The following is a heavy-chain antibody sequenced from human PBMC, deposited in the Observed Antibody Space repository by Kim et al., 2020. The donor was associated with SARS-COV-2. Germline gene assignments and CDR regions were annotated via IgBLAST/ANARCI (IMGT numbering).Heavy chain of an antibody. CDR1: SDSISSYY. CDR2: IYYSGST. CDR3: ARSEGRAIWHQFDY. J-gene: IGHJ4*02. Sequence: SETLSLTCSVSSDSISSYYCSWIRQLPGKGLEWLGYIYYSGSTDYNPSLKTRVTISWDTSRNQFPLDLTSVTEADTAVYYCARSEGRAIWHQFDYWGQGILVTVSS. V-gene: IGHV4-59*08.